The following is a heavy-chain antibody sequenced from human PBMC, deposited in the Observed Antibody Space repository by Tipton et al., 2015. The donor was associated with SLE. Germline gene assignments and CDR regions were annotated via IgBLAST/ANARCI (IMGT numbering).Heavy chain of an antibody. CDR1: GGSISSGTYY. J-gene: IGHJ4*02. Sequence: TLSLTCTVSGGSISSGTYYWSWIRQPAGKGLEWIGRIFASGSTNCNPSLESRVTISLDTSKNQFSLKLTSVTAADTAVYYCARGPFQRWPPGAYWGQGTLVTVSS. CDR2: IFASGST. CDR3: ARGPFQRWPPGAY. D-gene: IGHD6-19*01. V-gene: IGHV4-61*02.